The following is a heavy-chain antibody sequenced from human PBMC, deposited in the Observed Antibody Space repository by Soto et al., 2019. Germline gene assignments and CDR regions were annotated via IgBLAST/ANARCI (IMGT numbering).Heavy chain of an antibody. V-gene: IGHV3-23*01. D-gene: IGHD6-13*01. Sequence: EVQLLESGGGLVQPGGSLRLSCAASGFTFSSYAMNWVRQAPGKGLEWVSVISGSGDSTYYADSVKGRFTISRDNSKNTLYLQMNSLRAEDTAVYYCAKRTIGSSYDYWGQGPLVTVSS. J-gene: IGHJ4*02. CDR3: AKRTIGSSYDY. CDR2: ISGSGDST. CDR1: GFTFSSYA.